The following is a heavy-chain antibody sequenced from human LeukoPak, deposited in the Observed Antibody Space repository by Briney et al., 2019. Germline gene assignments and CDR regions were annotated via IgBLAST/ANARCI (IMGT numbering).Heavy chain of an antibody. Sequence: GGSLRLSCAASGFTFSDYYMSWIRQAPGKGLEWVSAISGLGGSTYYADSVKGRFTISRDNSKNTLYLQMNSLRAEDTAVYYCARDDYGETFDYWGQGTLVTVSS. J-gene: IGHJ4*02. CDR1: GFTFSDYY. CDR3: ARDDYGETFDY. V-gene: IGHV3-23*01. CDR2: ISGLGGST. D-gene: IGHD4-17*01.